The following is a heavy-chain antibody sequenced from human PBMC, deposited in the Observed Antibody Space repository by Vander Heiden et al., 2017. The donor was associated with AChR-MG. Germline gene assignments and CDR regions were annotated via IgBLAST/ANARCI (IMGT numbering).Heavy chain of an antibody. CDR1: GFTFSDYY. CDR2: ISSSSSYT. D-gene: IGHD2-15*01. V-gene: IGHV3-11*06. CDR3: ARAGGYCSGGSCYYYGMDV. J-gene: IGHJ6*02. Sequence: QVQLVESGGGLVKPGGSLRLSCAASGFTFSDYYMSWIRQAPGKGLEWVSYISSSSSYTNYADSGKGRFTISRDNAKNSLYLQMNSLRAEDTAVYYCARAGGYCSGGSCYYYGMDVWGQGTTVTVSS.